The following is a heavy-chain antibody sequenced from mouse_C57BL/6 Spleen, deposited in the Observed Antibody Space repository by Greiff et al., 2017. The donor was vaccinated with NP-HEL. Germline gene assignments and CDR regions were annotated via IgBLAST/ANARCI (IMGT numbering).Heavy chain of an antibody. CDR2: IDPETGGT. D-gene: IGHD2-2*01. J-gene: IGHJ2*01. V-gene: IGHV1-15*01. CDR3: TSIYYGYDGYYFDY. Sequence: QVQLKQSGAELVRPGASVTLSCKASGYTFTDYEMHWVKQTPVHGLEWIGAIDPETGGTAYNQKFKGKAILTADKSSRTAYMELRSLTSEDSAVYYCTSIYYGYDGYYFDYWGQGTTLTVSS. CDR1: GYTFTDYE.